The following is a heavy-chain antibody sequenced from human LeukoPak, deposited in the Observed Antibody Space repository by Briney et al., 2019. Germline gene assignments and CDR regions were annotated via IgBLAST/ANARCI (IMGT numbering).Heavy chain of an antibody. V-gene: IGHV3-15*01. J-gene: IGHJ3*02. Sequence: GGSLRLSWAASGXTFSNAWMSWVRQAPGKGLESVGRIKSRPEGGTTDYAAPVKGRFTISRDDSKNTLYLQMNSLKTEDTALYYCTSLTSYCSGGSCYLLDAFDIWGQGTMVTVSS. CDR1: GXTFSNAW. CDR3: TSLTSYCSGGSCYLLDAFDI. D-gene: IGHD2-15*01. CDR2: IKSRPEGGTT.